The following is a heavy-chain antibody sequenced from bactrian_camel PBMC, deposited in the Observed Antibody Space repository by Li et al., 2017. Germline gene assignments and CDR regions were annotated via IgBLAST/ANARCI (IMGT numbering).Heavy chain of an antibody. CDR2: IAKAGDT. V-gene: IGHV3S9*01. CDR1: RSTRSDRC. Sequence: HVQLVESGGGSVPAGGSLRLSCTASRSTRSDRCMGWVRQVPGKEREGVAGIAKAGDTAYAETVRGRFTVSQANPVNTLYLEMNNPKPEDTAMYYCAAHVTYSGGYSTPFLSSNLRYWGQGTQVTVS. D-gene: IGHD2*01. CDR3: AAHVTYSGGYSTPFLSSNLRY. J-gene: IGHJ4*01.